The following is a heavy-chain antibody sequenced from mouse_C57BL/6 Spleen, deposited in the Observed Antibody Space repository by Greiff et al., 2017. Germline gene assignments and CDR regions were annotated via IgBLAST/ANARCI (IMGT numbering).Heavy chain of an antibody. Sequence: EVHLVDSVAELVRPGASVKLSCTASGFNIKNTYMHWVKQRPEQGLEWIGRIDPANGNTKYAPKFQGKATITAEPSSNTAYLHLGSLTSEDTAISYCARYAYHYWDGGQGTLVTVSA. CDR1: GFNIKNTY. J-gene: IGHJ3*01. V-gene: IGHV14-3*01. CDR2: IDPANGNT. D-gene: IGHD4-1*01. CDR3: ARYAYHYWD.